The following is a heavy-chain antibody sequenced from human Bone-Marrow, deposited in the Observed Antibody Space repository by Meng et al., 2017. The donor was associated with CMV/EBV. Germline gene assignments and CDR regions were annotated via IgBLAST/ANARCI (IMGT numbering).Heavy chain of an antibody. CDR3: ARLDGVVVPAATDY. CDR2: IYPGDSDT. V-gene: IGHV5-51*01. J-gene: IGHJ4*02. D-gene: IGHD2-2*01. Sequence: GESLKISCTGSGYSFTSYWIGWVRQMPGKGLEWIGIIYPGDSDTRYSPSFQGQVTISADKSISTGYLPWSSLNASDTAVYYCARLDGVVVPAATDYWGQGTLVTVSS. CDR1: GYSFTSYW.